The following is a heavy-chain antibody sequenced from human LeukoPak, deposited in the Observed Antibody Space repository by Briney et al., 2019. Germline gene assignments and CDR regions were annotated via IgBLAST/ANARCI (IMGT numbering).Heavy chain of an antibody. CDR2: IYYSGST. CDR3: ARVGPVNRIAAAGITYYYYYYMDV. Sequence: PSETLSLTCTVSGGSISSYYWSWIRQPPGKGLEWIGYIYYSGSTNYNPSLKSRVTISVDTSKNQFSLKLSSVTAADTAVYYCARVGPVNRIAAAGITYYYYYYMDVWGKGTTVTVSS. D-gene: IGHD6-13*01. CDR1: GGSISSYY. V-gene: IGHV4-59*08. J-gene: IGHJ6*03.